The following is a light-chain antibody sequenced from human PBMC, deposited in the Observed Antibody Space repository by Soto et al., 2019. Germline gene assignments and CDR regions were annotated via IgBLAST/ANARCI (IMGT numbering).Light chain of an antibody. J-gene: IGLJ2*01. CDR3: SSYAGSNNLV. CDR2: EVS. V-gene: IGLV2-8*01. Sequence: QSVLTQPPSASGSPGQSVTISCTGTSSDVGGYNYVSWYQQHPGKAPKLMIYEVSKRPSGVPDRFSGSKSGNTASLTVPGLQVEDEADYYCSSYAGSNNLVFCGGTQLTVL. CDR1: SSDVGGYNY.